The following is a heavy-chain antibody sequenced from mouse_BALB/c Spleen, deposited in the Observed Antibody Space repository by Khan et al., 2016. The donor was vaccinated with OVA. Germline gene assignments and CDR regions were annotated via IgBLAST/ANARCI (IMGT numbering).Heavy chain of an antibody. J-gene: IGHJ3*01. D-gene: IGHD3-2*02. V-gene: IGHV1-77*01. Sequence: QVRLQQSGPELVKPGASVKMSCKASGYTFTDFLISWLKQRPGQGLEWIGEIYPGSGYIYYNEKFKGKATLTSDKSSNTAYMQLTSLTSEDSAVYCCARAGYGGFAHWGQGTLVTVSA. CDR1: GYTFTDFL. CDR2: IYPGSGYI. CDR3: ARAGYGGFAH.